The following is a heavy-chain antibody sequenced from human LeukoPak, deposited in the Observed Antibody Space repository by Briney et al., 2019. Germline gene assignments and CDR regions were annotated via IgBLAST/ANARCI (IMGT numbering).Heavy chain of an antibody. CDR3: ASALEATTLDY. CDR1: GYTFTSSY. Sequence: GASVKVSCKASGYTFTSSYMHWVRQAPGQGLEWMGIINPSGGNTTYAQKFQGRVTMTRDMSTSTVYMELSSLRSEDTAVYYCASALEATTLDYWGQGTLVTVSS. V-gene: IGHV1-46*01. J-gene: IGHJ4*02. CDR2: INPSGGNT. D-gene: IGHD5-12*01.